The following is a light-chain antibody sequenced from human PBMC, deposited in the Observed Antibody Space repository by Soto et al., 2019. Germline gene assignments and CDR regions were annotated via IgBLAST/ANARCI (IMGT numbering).Light chain of an antibody. CDR3: QQYYTTPVT. J-gene: IGKJ1*01. CDR2: WAS. CDR1: QSLLH. V-gene: IGKV4-1*01. Sequence: DIVMTQSPDSLAVSLGEGATINCKSSQSLLHLAWYQQKPGQPPKLLIYWASTRESGVPDRFSGSGSGTDFTLTISSLQAEDVAVYYCQQYYTTPVTLGQGTKVEIK.